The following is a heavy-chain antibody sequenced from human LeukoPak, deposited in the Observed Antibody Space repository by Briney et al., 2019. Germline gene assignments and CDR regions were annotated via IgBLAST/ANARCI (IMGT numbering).Heavy chain of an antibody. J-gene: IGHJ3*02. CDR3: AREVNDPDAFDI. Sequence: GGSLRLSCAASGFTFSNSDMSWVREAPGKGLEWVSYIDGSGYTIFYTDSVKGRFTISRDNAKNSLHLQMNSLRAEDTAVYFCAREVNDPDAFDIWGQGTLVTVSS. V-gene: IGHV3-11*01. CDR2: IDGSGYTI. CDR1: GFTFSNSD.